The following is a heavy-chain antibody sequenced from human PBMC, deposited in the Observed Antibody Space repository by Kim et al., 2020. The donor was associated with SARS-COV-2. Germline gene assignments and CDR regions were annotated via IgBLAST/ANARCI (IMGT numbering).Heavy chain of an antibody. J-gene: IGHJ4*02. CDR3: ARGTGWLGEGDEADY. D-gene: IGHD5-12*01. V-gene: IGHV3-33*01. Sequence: GGSLRLSCAASGFTFSSYGMHWVRQAPGKGLEWVAVIWYDGSNKYYADSVKGRFTISRDNSKNTLYLQMNSLRAEDTAVYYCARGTGWLGEGDEADYWGQGTLVTVSS. CDR1: GFTFSSYG. CDR2: IWYDGSNK.